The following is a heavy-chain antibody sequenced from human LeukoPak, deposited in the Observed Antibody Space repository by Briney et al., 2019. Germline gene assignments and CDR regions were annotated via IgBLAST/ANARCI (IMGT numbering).Heavy chain of an antibody. D-gene: IGHD6-13*01. CDR1: CFTFSSYS. CDR3: VREGYSNSWYRS. V-gene: IGHV3-48*01. J-gene: IGHJ5*02. Sequence: GSPRLSCAASCFTFSSYSMNWGRQAPGKGVEGVSYISSSSTTIYYADSVKGRFTISRDNAKNSLYLQMNSLRAEDTAVYYCVREGYSNSWYRSWGQGTLVTVSS. CDR2: ISSSSTTI.